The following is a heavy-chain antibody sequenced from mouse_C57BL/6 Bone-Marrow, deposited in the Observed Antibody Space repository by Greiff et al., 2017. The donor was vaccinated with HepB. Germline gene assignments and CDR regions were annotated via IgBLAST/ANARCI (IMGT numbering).Heavy chain of an antibody. CDR2: ISSGGSYT. V-gene: IGHV5-6*01. Sequence: EVKVVESGGDLVKPGGSLKLSCAASGFTFSSYGMSWVRPTPDKRLEWVATISSGGSYTYYPDSVKGRFTISRDNAKNTLYLQMSSLKSEDTAMYYCARPAAQVSFAYWGQGTLVTVSA. J-gene: IGHJ3*01. CDR3: ARPAAQVSFAY. D-gene: IGHD3-2*02. CDR1: GFTFSSYG.